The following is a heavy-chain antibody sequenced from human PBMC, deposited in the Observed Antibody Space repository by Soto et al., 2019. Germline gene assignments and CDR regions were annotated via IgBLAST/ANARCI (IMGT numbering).Heavy chain of an antibody. V-gene: IGHV3-23*01. CDR1: GFTFSSYA. D-gene: IGHD3-10*01. Sequence: LSLTCAASGFTFSSYAMSWVRQAPGKGLEWVSAISGSGGSTYYADSVKGRFTISRDNSKNTLYLQMNSLRAEDTAVYYCAKAWREFSAFDIWGQGTMVTVSS. CDR3: AKAWREFSAFDI. CDR2: ISGSGGST. J-gene: IGHJ3*02.